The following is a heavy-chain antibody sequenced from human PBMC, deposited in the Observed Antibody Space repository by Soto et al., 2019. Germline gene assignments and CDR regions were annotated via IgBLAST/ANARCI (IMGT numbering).Heavy chain of an antibody. CDR3: ARTLYSYGPRFDY. V-gene: IGHV4-59*01. CDR2: IYYSGST. D-gene: IGHD5-18*01. CDR1: GGSISSYY. Sequence: ETLSLTCTVSGGSISSYYWSWIRQPPGKGLEWIGYIYYSGSTNYNPSLKSRVTISVDTSKNQFSLKLSSVTAADTAVYYCARTLYSYGPRFDYWGQGTLVTVSS. J-gene: IGHJ4*02.